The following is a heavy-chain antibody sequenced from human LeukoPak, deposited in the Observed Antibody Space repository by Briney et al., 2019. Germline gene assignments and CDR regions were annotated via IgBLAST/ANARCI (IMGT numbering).Heavy chain of an antibody. J-gene: IGHJ4*02. D-gene: IGHD4-17*01. V-gene: IGHV3-23*01. CDR2: IIASGGSA. CDR3: AKVTTVTTGDY. Sequence: GGSLRLSCAASGFTFSSYAMSWVRQGPGKGLEWVSGIIASGGSAYYADSVKGRFTISRDNSKNTLYLQMNSLRAEDTAVYYCAKVTTVTTGDYWGQGTLVTVSS. CDR1: GFTFSSYA.